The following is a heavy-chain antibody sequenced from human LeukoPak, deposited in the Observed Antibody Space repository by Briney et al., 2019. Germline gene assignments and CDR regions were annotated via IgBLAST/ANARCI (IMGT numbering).Heavy chain of an antibody. CDR1: GYSISSGYY. D-gene: IGHD1-26*01. CDR2: IYHSGST. CDR3: ASYSGSYYDYFDY. V-gene: IGHV4-38-2*01. J-gene: IGHJ4*02. Sequence: SETLSLTCAVSGYSISSGYYWGWIRQPPGKGLEWIGSIYHSGSTYYNPSLKSRVTISVDTSKNQFSLKLSSVTAADTAVYYCASYSGSYYDYFDYWGQGTLVIVSS.